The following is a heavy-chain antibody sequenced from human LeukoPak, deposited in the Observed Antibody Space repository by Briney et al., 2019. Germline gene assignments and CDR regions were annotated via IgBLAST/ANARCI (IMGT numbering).Heavy chain of an antibody. Sequence: PGGSLRLSCAASGFAFRRFAMHWVRQAPGKGLDWVAGISHDGSSDYYSPSLRGPFTISTDTSKNTLYLQMNRLRPDDTATYYCARMSASGRTNGAFDVWGRGTMVTVSS. CDR2: ISHDGSSD. CDR3: ARMSASGRTNGAFDV. V-gene: IGHV3-30-3*02. CDR1: GFAFRRFA. J-gene: IGHJ3*01. D-gene: IGHD6-19*01.